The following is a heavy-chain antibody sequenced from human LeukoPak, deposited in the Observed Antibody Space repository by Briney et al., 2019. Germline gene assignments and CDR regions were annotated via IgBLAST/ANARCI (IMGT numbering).Heavy chain of an antibody. V-gene: IGHV4-59*08. CDR3: ARHGYCSGGSCPPFGMDV. CDR1: GGSISSCH. D-gene: IGHD2-15*01. CDR2: IYYSGST. J-gene: IGHJ6*02. Sequence: SETLSLTCTVSGGSISSCHWSWIRQPPGKGLEWIGYIYYSGSTNYNPSLKSRVTISVDTSKNQFSLKLSSVTAADTAVYYCARHGYCSGGSCPPFGMDVWGQGTTVTVS.